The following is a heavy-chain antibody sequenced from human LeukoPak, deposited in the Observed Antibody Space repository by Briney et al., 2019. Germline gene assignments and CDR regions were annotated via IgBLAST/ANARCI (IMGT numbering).Heavy chain of an antibody. CDR1: GSTFSSYA. CDR2: ISGSGGST. Sequence: GGSLRLSCAASGSTFSSYAMSWVRQAPGKGLEWVSAISGSGGSTYYADSVKGRFTISRDNSKNTLYLQMNSLRAEDTAVYYCAKGELLWFGELLFPYFDYWGQGTLVTVSS. J-gene: IGHJ4*02. D-gene: IGHD3-10*01. V-gene: IGHV3-23*01. CDR3: AKGELLWFGELLFPYFDY.